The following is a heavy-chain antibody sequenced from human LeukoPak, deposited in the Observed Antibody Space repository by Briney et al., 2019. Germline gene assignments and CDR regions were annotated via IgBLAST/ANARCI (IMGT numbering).Heavy chain of an antibody. CDR1: GYSISSGYY. V-gene: IGHV4-38-2*02. CDR2: IYHSGST. D-gene: IGHD5-18*01. Sequence: SETLSLTCTVSGYSISSGYYWGWIRQPPGKGLEWIGSIYHSGSTYYNPSLKSRVTISVDTSKNQSSLKLSSVTAADTAVYYCARTLLTAMEFDYWGQGTLVTVSS. CDR3: ARTLLTAMEFDY. J-gene: IGHJ4*02.